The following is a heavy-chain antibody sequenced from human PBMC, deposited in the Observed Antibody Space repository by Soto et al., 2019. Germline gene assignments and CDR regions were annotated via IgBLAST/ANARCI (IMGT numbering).Heavy chain of an antibody. CDR3: ASVQALSYYYDSSGYGT. Sequence: PSETLSLTCAVSGGSISSSNWWSWVRQPPGKGLEWIGEIYHSGSTNYNPSLKSRVTISVDKSKNQFSLKLSSVTAADTAVYYCASVQALSYYYDSSGYGTWGQGTTVTVSS. CDR1: GGSISSSNW. D-gene: IGHD3-22*01. V-gene: IGHV4-4*02. J-gene: IGHJ6*02. CDR2: IYHSGST.